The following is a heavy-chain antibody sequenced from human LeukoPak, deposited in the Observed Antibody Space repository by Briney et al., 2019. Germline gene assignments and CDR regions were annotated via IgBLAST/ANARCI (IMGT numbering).Heavy chain of an antibody. V-gene: IGHV3-30*02. D-gene: IGHD3-10*01. CDR1: GFTFSSYG. J-gene: IGHJ4*02. CDR3: ARDRRRSLDY. CDR2: IQYDGSNK. Sequence: GGSLRLSCAASGFTFSSYGMHWVRQAPGKGLEWVAFIQYDGSNKYYADSVKGRFTISRDNAKNSLYLQMNSLRAEDTAVYYCARDRRRSLDYWGQGTLVTVSS.